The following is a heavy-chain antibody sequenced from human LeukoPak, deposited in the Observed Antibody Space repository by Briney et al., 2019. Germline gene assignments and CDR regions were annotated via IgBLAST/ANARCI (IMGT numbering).Heavy chain of an antibody. V-gene: IGHV3-74*01. J-gene: IGHJ4*02. Sequence: GGSLRLSCAASGNYWMHWVRQVPGKGLVWVSHINSDGSWTSYADSVKGRFTISKDNSKNTLYLQMNSLRAEDTAVYYCAKDRQGYIGVFDYWGQGTLVTVSS. CDR1: GNYW. CDR2: INSDGSWT. CDR3: AKDRQGYIGVFDY. D-gene: IGHD1-1*01.